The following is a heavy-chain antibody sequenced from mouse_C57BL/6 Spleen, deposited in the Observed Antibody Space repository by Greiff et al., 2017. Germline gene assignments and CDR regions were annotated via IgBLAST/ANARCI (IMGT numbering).Heavy chain of an antibody. V-gene: IGHV5-16*01. CDR1: GFTFSDYY. Sequence: EVKVVESEGGLVQPGSSMKLSCTASGFTFSDYYMAWVRQVPEKGLEWVANINYDGSSTYYLDSLKSRFIISRDNAKNILYLQMSSLKSEDTATYYCARVGSYYGSRYFDVWGTGTTVTVSS. CDR3: ARVGSYYGSRYFDV. D-gene: IGHD1-1*01. J-gene: IGHJ1*03. CDR2: INYDGSST.